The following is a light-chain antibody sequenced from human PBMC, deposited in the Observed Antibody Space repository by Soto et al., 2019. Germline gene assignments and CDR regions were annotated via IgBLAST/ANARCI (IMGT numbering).Light chain of an antibody. V-gene: IGKV3-20*01. CDR2: GAS. CDR3: QQYGSSSWT. J-gene: IGKJ1*01. CDR1: QSVSSSY. Sequence: EIVLTQSPGTLSLSPGERATLSCRASQSVSSSYLAWYQQKAGQAPRLLIYGASSRATGIPDRFSGSGSGTDFTLTISRLEPEDFAVYYCQQYGSSSWTCGQGTKVEIK.